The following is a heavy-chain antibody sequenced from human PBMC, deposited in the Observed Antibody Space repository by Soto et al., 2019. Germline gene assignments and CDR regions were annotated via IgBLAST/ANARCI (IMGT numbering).Heavy chain of an antibody. CDR2: LIPLFGTP. J-gene: IGHJ4*02. V-gene: IGHV1-69*01. Sequence: QVQLVQSGAEVKKPGSSVQVSCKASGGTFSSNVFTWVRQTPGQGLEWMGRLIPLFGTPLYAQKFQGRLTIIADESTSTAYMALSSLISDDTAIYYCASGAGVTFGGVTREFDYWGRGTLVTVFS. D-gene: IGHD3-16*01. CDR3: ASGAGVTFGGVTREFDY. CDR1: GGTFSSNV.